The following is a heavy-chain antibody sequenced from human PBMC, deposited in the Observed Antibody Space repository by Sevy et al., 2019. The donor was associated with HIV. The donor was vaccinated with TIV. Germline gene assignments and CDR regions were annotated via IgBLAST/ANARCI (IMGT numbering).Heavy chain of an antibody. Sequence: ASVKVSCKASGGTFSSYAISWVRQAPGQGLEWMGGIIPIFGTANYAQKFQGRVTITADESTSTAYMELSSLRSADTAVNYCARVWGVPRVQGVQGVIITYSYYYYGMDVWGQGTTVTVSS. CDR2: IIPIFGTA. CDR1: GGTFSSYA. D-gene: IGHD3-10*01. J-gene: IGHJ6*02. V-gene: IGHV1-69*13. CDR3: ARVWGVPRVQGVQGVIITYSYYYYGMDV.